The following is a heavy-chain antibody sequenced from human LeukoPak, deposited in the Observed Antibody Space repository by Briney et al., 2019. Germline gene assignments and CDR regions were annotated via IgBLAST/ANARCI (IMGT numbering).Heavy chain of an antibody. CDR3: ARVRGSSGSSEYYPYMDV. CDR2: IYTSGST. J-gene: IGHJ6*03. Sequence: SETLSLTCSVSVGSISYFYWSWIQQPAGKGLEWIGRIYTSGSTNYNPSLKSRVTMSVDTPRKQFSLKLSSMTASDTAVYYCARVRGSSGSSEYYPYMDVWGKGTTVTISS. V-gene: IGHV4-4*07. CDR1: VGSISYFY. D-gene: IGHD2-15*01.